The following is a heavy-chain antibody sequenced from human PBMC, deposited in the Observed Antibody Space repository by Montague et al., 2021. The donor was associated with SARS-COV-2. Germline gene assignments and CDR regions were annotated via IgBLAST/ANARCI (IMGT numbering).Heavy chain of an antibody. CDR3: AREADRGAH. CDR1: GFTFSRFS. CDR2: INPDGSGK. J-gene: IGHJ4*02. Sequence: SLRLSCAASGFTFSRFSMTWLRQAPGKGLEWVAGINPDGSGKYYVDSVKGRFTISRDDSRNSLYLQLNNLRAEDTAVYYCAREADRGAHWGQGNLVTVSS. D-gene: IGHD2-15*01. V-gene: IGHV3-7*05.